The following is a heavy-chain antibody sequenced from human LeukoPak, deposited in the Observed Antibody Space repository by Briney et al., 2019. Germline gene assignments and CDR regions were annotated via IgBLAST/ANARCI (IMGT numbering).Heavy chain of an antibody. J-gene: IGHJ3*02. Sequence: SETLSLTCTVSGGSISSYYWSWIRQPPGKGLEWIGYIYYSGSTNYNPSLRSRVTISVDTSKNQFSLKLSYVTAADPAVYYCARRRYYDADAFDIWGQGTMVTVSS. CDR2: IYYSGST. CDR1: GGSISSYY. CDR3: ARRRYYDADAFDI. V-gene: IGHV4-59*08. D-gene: IGHD3-22*01.